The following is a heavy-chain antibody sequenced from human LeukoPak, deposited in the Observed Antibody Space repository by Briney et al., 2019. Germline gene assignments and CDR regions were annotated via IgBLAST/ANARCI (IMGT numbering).Heavy chain of an antibody. CDR1: GGSISSSSYY. D-gene: IGHD2-15*01. CDR2: IYYSGST. CDR3: ARLLDIVVVAAAYFDY. V-gene: IGHV4-39*01. J-gene: IGHJ4*02. Sequence: SETLSLTCTVSGGSISSSSYYWGWIRQPPGKGLEWIGSIYYSGSTYYNPSLKSRVTISVDTSKNQFSLKLSSVTAADTAVYYCARLLDIVVVAAAYFDYWGQGTLVTVST.